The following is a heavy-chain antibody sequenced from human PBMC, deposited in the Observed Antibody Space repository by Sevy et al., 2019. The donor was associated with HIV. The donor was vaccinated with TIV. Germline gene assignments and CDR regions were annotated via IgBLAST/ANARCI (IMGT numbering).Heavy chain of an antibody. D-gene: IGHD6-19*01. CDR3: GAFTDGYSSGY. CDR1: SASVSSDNYY. CDR2: IHTSGFT. Sequence: SETLSLTCTVSSASVSSDNYYWSWIRQPAGKGLEGIRQPAGKGLEWVGRIHTSGFTNQNTSLESRVTLSLDTSMNQFSLRLTAVTAADTAVYYCGAFTDGYSSGYWGRGTLVTVSS. V-gene: IGHV4-61*02. J-gene: IGHJ4*02.